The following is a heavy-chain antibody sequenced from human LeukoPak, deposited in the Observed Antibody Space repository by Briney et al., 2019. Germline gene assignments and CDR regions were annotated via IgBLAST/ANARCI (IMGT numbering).Heavy chain of an antibody. V-gene: IGHV1-8*03. J-gene: IGHJ6*03. CDR1: GYTFTSCD. CDR3: ARGPYYGSGSYPYYYYYMDV. D-gene: IGHD3-10*01. Sequence: GASVKVSCKASGYTFTSCDINWVRQATGQGLEWMGWMNPNSGNTGYAQKFQGRVTITRNTSISTAYMELSSLRSEDTAVYYCARGPYYGSGSYPYYYYYMDVWGKGTTVTVSS. CDR2: MNPNSGNT.